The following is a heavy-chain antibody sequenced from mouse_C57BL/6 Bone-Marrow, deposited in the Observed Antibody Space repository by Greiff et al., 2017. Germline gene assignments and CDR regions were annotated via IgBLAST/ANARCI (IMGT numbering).Heavy chain of an antibody. V-gene: IGHV5-4*01. Sequence: DVMLVESGGGLVKPGGSLKLSCAASGFTFSSYAMPWVRQTPEQRLEWIATISDGGSYTYYPDNVKGRFTISRDTAENNPYLQLSHLKSEDTAVEYCARDRVNGDLCDYGGQGTTLTVSS. D-gene: IGHD2-13*01. CDR1: GFTFSSYA. CDR3: ARDRVNGDLCDY. J-gene: IGHJ2*01. CDR2: ISDGGSYT.